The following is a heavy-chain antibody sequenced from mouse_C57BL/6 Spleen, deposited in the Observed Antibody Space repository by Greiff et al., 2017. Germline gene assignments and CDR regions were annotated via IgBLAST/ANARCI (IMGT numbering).Heavy chain of an antibody. Sequence: QVQLQQSGPELVKPGASVKISCKASGYAFSSSWMNWVKQRPGKGLEWIGRIYPGDGDTNYNGKFKGKDTLTADKSSSTAYMQLSSLTSEDSAVYFCARDTTVAIPLFDYWGQGTTLTVSS. J-gene: IGHJ2*01. D-gene: IGHD1-1*01. V-gene: IGHV1-82*01. CDR2: IYPGDGDT. CDR3: ARDTTVAIPLFDY. CDR1: GYAFSSSW.